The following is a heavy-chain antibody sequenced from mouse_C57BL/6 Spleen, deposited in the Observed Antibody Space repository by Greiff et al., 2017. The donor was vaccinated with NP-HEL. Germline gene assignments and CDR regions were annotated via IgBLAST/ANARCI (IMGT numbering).Heavy chain of an antibody. CDR2: IDPGDGDT. D-gene: IGHD3-3*01. CDR3: ARGGDVDY. Sequence: VKLMESGAELVKPGASVKISCKASGYAFSSYWMNWVKQRPGKGLEWIGQIDPGDGDTNYNGKFKGKATLTADKSSSTAYMQLRSLTSEDSAVYFCARGGDVDYWGQGTTLTVSS. CDR1: GYAFSSYW. V-gene: IGHV1-80*01. J-gene: IGHJ2*01.